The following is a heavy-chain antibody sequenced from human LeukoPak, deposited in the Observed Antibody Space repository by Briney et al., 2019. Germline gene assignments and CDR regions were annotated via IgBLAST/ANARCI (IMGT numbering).Heavy chain of an antibody. J-gene: IGHJ4*02. D-gene: IGHD3-22*01. CDR3: ARGRSAYDSSAYYYGN. Sequence: SETLSLTCAVYGGSFSGYYWSWTRQPPGKRLEWIGEINHSGSTNYNPSLKSRVTTSADTSKNQFSLKLTSVTAADTAVYYCARGRSAYDSSAYYYGNWGQGILVTVSS. CDR2: INHSGST. CDR1: GGSFSGYY. V-gene: IGHV4-34*01.